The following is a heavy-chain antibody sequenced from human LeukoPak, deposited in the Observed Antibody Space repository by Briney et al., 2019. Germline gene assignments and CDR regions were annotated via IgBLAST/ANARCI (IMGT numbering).Heavy chain of an antibody. CDR3: ARFRYCSGGNCGYGMDV. V-gene: IGHV3-21*01. J-gene: IGHJ6*02. CDR1: GFTLSEYS. D-gene: IGHD2-15*01. CDR2: IGSSSSYL. Sequence: GGSVRLSCAASGFTLSEYSINWARQAPGKGLEWVSSIGSSSSYLSYADSVKGRFTISRDDAKNSLYLQTNSLRVEDTAVYYCARFRYCSGGNCGYGMDVWGQGTTVIVSS.